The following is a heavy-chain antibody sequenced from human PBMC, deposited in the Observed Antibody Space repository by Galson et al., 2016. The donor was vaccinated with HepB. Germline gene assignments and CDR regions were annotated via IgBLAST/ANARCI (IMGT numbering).Heavy chain of an antibody. CDR1: GFTVGNNC. J-gene: IGHJ4*02. V-gene: IGHV3-53*01. Sequence: SLRLSCAASGFTVGNNCLSWVRQAPGKGLEWVSLIYSGGGTYYADSVKGRFTISRDSSQNTLYLQMNSLRVEDTAVYFCVKVAMGGPADYWGQGTLVTVSS. CDR2: IYSGGGT. D-gene: IGHD5-24*01. CDR3: VKVAMGGPADY.